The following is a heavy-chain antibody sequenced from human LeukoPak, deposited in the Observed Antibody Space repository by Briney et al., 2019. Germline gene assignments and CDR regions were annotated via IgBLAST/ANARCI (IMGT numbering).Heavy chain of an antibody. CDR1: GFTFSSYE. V-gene: IGHV3-48*03. D-gene: IGHD2-2*01. CDR3: AREVTHQSRGLDV. CDR2: ISSSGNTI. Sequence: PGGSLRLSCAASGFTFSSYEMNWVRQAPGKGLEWVSYISSSGNTIYYADSVKGRFTISRDNAKKSLYLQMNSLRAEDTAVYYCAREVTHQSRGLDVWGQGTTVTVSS. J-gene: IGHJ6*02.